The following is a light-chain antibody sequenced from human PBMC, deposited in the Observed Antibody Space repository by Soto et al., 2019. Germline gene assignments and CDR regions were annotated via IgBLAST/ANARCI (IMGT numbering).Light chain of an antibody. CDR1: QSISSN. V-gene: IGKV3-15*01. CDR2: GTS. J-gene: IGKJ4*01. Sequence: EIVMTQSPATLSVSPGERATLFCRASQSISSNLAWYQQKACQAPRLLIYGTSTRATGIAARFSGSGSGTEFTLTISSLQSEDFGVYYCQQYNNWPPLTFGGGTKVEIK. CDR3: QQYNNWPPLT.